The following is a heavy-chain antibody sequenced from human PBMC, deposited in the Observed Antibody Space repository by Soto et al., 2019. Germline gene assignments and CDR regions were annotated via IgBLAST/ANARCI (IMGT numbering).Heavy chain of an antibody. D-gene: IGHD4-17*01. V-gene: IGHV3-74*01. CDR2: ASPDGTST. CDR1: GFTFSSFW. Sequence: EVQLVESGGGLVQPGGSLRLSCAASGFTFSSFWMHWVRQAPGKGLEWVSRASPDGTSTSYADSVKGRFTITRDNAKNTLYMLMKSLRAEDTSVYYCTRHGSGDYFLFDPWGQGTLVTVSS. J-gene: IGHJ5*02. CDR3: TRHGSGDYFLFDP.